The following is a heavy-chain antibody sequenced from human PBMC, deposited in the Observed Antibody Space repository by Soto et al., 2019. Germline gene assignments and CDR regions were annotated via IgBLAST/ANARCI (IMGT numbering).Heavy chain of an antibody. V-gene: IGHV3-7*01. D-gene: IGHD3-10*01. CDR1: GFTFSTYW. CDR2: INPDGSGK. Sequence: VQLVESGGGLVQSGGSLRLSCGASGFTFSTYWMTWVRQAPGKGLEWVANINPDGSGKYYVDSLKGRFTISRDNAKNSLYLHMNSLRAEDTAIYYCASARDYYFDYWGQGTLVTVSS. J-gene: IGHJ4*02. CDR3: ASARDYYFDY.